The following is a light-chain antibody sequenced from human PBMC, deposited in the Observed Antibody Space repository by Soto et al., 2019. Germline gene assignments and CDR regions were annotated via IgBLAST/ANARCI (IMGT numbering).Light chain of an antibody. CDR2: LGS. CDR3: MQALQTPRT. V-gene: IGKV2-28*01. Sequence: DIVMTQSPLSLPVTPGEPASISCRSSQTLLHSNAYNYLDWYLQKPGQSPQLLIYLGSNRASGVPDRFSGSGSCTDFTLKISRVEAEDVGVYYCMQALQTPRTFGQGTKLEIK. CDR1: QTLLHSNAYNY. J-gene: IGKJ2*01.